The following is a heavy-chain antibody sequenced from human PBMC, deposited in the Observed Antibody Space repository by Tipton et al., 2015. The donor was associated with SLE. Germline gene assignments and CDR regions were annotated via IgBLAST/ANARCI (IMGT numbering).Heavy chain of an antibody. J-gene: IGHJ3*02. CDR3: ARDQDSSGWYVAFDI. Sequence: QLVQSGPEVKKPGASVKVSCKASGGTFSSYAISWVRQAPGQGLEWMGGIIPIFGTANYAQKFQGRVTITADESTSTAYMELSSRRSEDTAVDYCARDQDSSGWYVAFDIWGQGTMVTASS. CDR2: IIPIFGTA. V-gene: IGHV1-69*13. CDR1: GGTFSSYA. D-gene: IGHD6-19*01.